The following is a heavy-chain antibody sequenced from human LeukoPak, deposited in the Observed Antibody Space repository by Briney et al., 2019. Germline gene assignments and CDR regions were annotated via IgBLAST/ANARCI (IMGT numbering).Heavy chain of an antibody. V-gene: IGHV3-53*01. J-gene: IGHJ1*01. CDR3: ARDLYGSGSVLQH. Sequence: GGSLRLSCAASEFSVSSNYMSWVRQAPGKGLEWVSVIYSGGSTYYADSVKGRFTISRDNSKNTLYLQMNSLRAEDTAVYYCARDLYGSGSVLQHWGQGTLVTVSS. CDR2: IYSGGST. CDR1: EFSVSSNY. D-gene: IGHD3-10*01.